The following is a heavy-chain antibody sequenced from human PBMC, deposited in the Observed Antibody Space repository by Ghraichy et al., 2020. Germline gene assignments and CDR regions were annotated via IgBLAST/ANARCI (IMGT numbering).Heavy chain of an antibody. CDR3: ARWEGNWFDP. Sequence: SETLSLTCSVSGGSITTYYWSWIRQPPGKGLEWIGYIYYSGGSKYNPSLNSRVTISLDTSKNQFSLKLSSVTAADTAVYYCARWEGNWFDPWGQGTLVTVSS. CDR2: IYYSGGS. D-gene: IGHD1-26*01. CDR1: GGSITTYY. V-gene: IGHV4-59*01. J-gene: IGHJ5*02.